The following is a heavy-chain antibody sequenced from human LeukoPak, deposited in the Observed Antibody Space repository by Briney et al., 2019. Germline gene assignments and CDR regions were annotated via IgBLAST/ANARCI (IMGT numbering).Heavy chain of an antibody. J-gene: IGHJ5*02. CDR1: GFTFSSYA. CDR3: AKRAAYSSSWHNWFDP. Sequence: GGSLRLSCAASGFTFSSYAMSWVRQAPGKGLEWVSAISGSGGSTYYADSVKGRFTISRDNSKNTLYLQMNSLRAEDTAVYYCAKRAAYSSSWHNWFDPWGQGTLVTASS. D-gene: IGHD6-13*01. CDR2: ISGSGGST. V-gene: IGHV3-23*01.